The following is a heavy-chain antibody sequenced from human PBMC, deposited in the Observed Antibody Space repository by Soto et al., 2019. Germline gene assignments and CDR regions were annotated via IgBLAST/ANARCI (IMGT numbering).Heavy chain of an antibody. Sequence: ELQLVESGGGLVQPGGSLRLSCAASGFTFSSYSMNWVRQAPGKGLEWVSYISSSSSTIYYADSVKGRFTISRDNAKNYLHLQMQRLRDEDTAVYDCARHLSIAVAGTLSFDYWGEVSLVTVAS. V-gene: IGHV3-48*02. J-gene: IGHJ4*02. D-gene: IGHD6-19*01. CDR1: GFTFSSYS. CDR3: ARHLSIAVAGTLSFDY. CDR2: ISSSSSTI.